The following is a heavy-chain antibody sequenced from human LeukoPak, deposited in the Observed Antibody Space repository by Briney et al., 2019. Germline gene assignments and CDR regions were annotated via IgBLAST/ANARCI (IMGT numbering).Heavy chain of an antibody. CDR1: GFTLSDYY. D-gene: IGHD3-10*01. Sequence: GGSLRLSCAASGFTLSDYYMSWIRQAPGKGLEWVSYISSSGSTIYYADSVKGRFTISRDNAKNSLYLQMNSLRAEDTAVYYCARERAMVRGVLLFWGQGTLVTVSS. V-gene: IGHV3-11*01. CDR3: ARERAMVRGVLLF. J-gene: IGHJ4*02. CDR2: ISSSGSTI.